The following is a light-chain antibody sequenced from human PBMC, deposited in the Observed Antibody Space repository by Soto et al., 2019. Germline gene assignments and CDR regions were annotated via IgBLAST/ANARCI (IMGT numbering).Light chain of an antibody. J-gene: IGLJ1*01. CDR1: SSDVGGYNY. CDR2: DVS. Sequence: QSALTQPASVSGSPGQSITISCTGTSSDVGGYNYVSWYQQHPGKAPKLMIYDVSTRPSGVSNRFSGSKSGNTASLTISGLQAEDEADYYCSSYTSSSLYVFGTGTKL. V-gene: IGLV2-14*01. CDR3: SSYTSSSLYV.